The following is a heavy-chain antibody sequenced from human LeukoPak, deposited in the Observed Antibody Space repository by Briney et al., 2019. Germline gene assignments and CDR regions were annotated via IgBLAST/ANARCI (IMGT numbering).Heavy chain of an antibody. CDR2: IYYSGST. Sequence: SETLSLTCTVSGGSISSYYWSWIRQPPGKGLEWIGYIYYSGSTNYNPSLKSRVTISVDTSKNQFSLKLSSVTAADTAVYYCARGVGTYCGGDCYSYGMDVWGQGTTVTVSS. CDR3: ARGVGTYCGGDCYSYGMDV. CDR1: GGSISSYY. D-gene: IGHD2-21*01. J-gene: IGHJ6*02. V-gene: IGHV4-59*01.